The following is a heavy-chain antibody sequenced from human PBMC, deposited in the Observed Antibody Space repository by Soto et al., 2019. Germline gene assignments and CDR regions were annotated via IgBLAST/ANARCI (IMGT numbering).Heavy chain of an antibody. CDR1: GDSITSTSYY. CDR2: IHYSGST. J-gene: IGHJ4*02. D-gene: IGHD6-13*01. CDR3: ARRLFSSTWPSYFDY. V-gene: IGHV4-39*01. Sequence: SETLSLTCTVSGDSITSTSYYWGWIRQPSGKGLEWIGCIHYSGSTYYNPSLRSRVTSSVDTSKNQFSLKVSSVTATDTAVYYCARRLFSSTWPSYFDYWGEGTLVTVSS.